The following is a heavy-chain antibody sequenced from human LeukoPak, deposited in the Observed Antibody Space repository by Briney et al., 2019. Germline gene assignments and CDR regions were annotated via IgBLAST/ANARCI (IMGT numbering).Heavy chain of an antibody. CDR1: GFTVSNSY. J-gene: IGHJ4*02. CDR2: IYSAGSI. Sequence: PGGSLRFSCEASGFTVSNSYMSWVRQAPGKGLEWVSVIYSAGSIYYADSVRDRFTISRDISKNTLYLQMNSLRVEDTAVYYCARDPPYGTGREGLGGWGQGTLVTVSS. V-gene: IGHV3-66*01. D-gene: IGHD2-8*02. CDR3: ARDPPYGTGREGLGG.